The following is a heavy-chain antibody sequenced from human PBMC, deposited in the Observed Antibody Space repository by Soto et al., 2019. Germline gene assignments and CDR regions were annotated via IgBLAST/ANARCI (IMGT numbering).Heavy chain of an antibody. CDR1: GFTFSSYA. CDR3: EPDKPRAITMIVAN. D-gene: IGHD3-22*01. Sequence: PGGSLRLSCAASGFTFSSYAMSWVRQAPGKGLEWVSAISGSGGSTYYADSVKGRFTISRDNSKNTLHLQMNSLRAEDTAVYYCEPDKPRAITMIVANWGQGTLVTVSS. J-gene: IGHJ4*02. V-gene: IGHV3-23*01. CDR2: ISGSGGST.